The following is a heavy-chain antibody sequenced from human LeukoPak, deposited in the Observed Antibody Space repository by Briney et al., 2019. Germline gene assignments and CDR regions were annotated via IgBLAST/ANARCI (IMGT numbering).Heavy chain of an antibody. D-gene: IGHD2-15*01. CDR1: GFTFSSYG. V-gene: IGHV3-15*01. J-gene: IGHJ6*03. Sequence: GGSLRLSCAASGFTFSSYGMHWVRQAPGKGLEWVGRIKSKTDGGTTDYAAPVKGRFTISRDDSKNTLYLQTNSLKTEDTAVYYCTTLDYCSGGSCYGYYYYYMDVWGKGTTVTVSS. CDR2: IKSKTDGGTT. CDR3: TTLDYCSGGSCYGYYYYYMDV.